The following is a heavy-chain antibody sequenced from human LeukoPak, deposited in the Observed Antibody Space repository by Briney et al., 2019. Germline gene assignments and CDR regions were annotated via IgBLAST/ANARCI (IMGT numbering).Heavy chain of an antibody. D-gene: IGHD2-2*01. CDR1: GFTFSSYS. CDR2: ISSSSSTI. J-gene: IGHJ4*02. CDR3: ARASATLSIDY. Sequence: GGSLRLSCAASGFTFSSYSMNWVRQAPGKGLEWVSYISSSSSTIYYADSVKGRFTISRDNAKNSLYLQMNSLRAEDTAVYYCARASATLSIDYWGQGTLVTVSS. V-gene: IGHV3-48*01.